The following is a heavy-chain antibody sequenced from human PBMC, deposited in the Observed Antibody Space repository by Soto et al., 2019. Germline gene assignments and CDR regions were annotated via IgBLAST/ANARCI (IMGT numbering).Heavy chain of an antibody. J-gene: IGHJ1*01. CDR1: GYSFTSYW. V-gene: IGHV5-51*01. CDR3: ARHDGSSWSPEYFQH. D-gene: IGHD6-13*01. CDR2: IYPGDSDT. Sequence: LGESLKISCKGSGYSFTSYWIGWVRQMPGKGLEWMGIIYPGDSDTRYSPSFQGQVTISADKSISTAYLQWSSLKASDTAMYYCARHDGSSWSPEYFQHWGQGTLVTVSS.